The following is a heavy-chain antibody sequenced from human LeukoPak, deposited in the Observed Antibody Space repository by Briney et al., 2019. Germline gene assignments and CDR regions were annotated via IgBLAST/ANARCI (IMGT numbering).Heavy chain of an antibody. V-gene: IGHV3-74*01. J-gene: IGHJ4*02. CDR1: GFTFSSYS. Sequence: HTGGSLRLSCAASGFTFSSYSMNWVRQAPGKGLVWVSRINSYGSSTSYADSVKGRFTISRDNAKNTLYLQMNSLRAEDTAVYYCARDKEDSSGFPLGYWGQGTLVTVSS. D-gene: IGHD3-22*01. CDR3: ARDKEDSSGFPLGY. CDR2: INSYGSST.